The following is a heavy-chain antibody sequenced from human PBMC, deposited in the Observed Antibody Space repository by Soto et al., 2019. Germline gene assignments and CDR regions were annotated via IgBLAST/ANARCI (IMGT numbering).Heavy chain of an antibody. Sequence: QVQLQESGPGLVKPSETLSLTCTVSGGSISNYYWTWIRQPPGKGLEWIGYIYYSGSTNYNPSLKXXVTMSVDTSKNQFSLKLISVTAADTAVYYCARLGSSSSFKYWGQGTLVTVSS. D-gene: IGHD6-13*01. J-gene: IGHJ4*02. CDR1: GGSISNYY. V-gene: IGHV4-59*08. CDR3: ARLGSSSSFKY. CDR2: IYYSGST.